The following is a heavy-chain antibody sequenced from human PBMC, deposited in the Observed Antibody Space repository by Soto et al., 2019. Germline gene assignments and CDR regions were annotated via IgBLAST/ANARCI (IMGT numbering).Heavy chain of an antibody. Sequence: QVQLVESGGGVVQPGRSLRLSCAASGFTFSSYGMHWVRQAPGKGLEWVAVIWYDGSNKYYADSVKGRFTISRDTSKNTLSLHMNSLRAEDTAVYYCARDTARALVRIYYGMDVWGQGTTVTVSS. J-gene: IGHJ6*02. CDR3: ARDTARALVRIYYGMDV. CDR2: IWYDGSNK. D-gene: IGHD3-10*01. V-gene: IGHV3-33*01. CDR1: GFTFSSYG.